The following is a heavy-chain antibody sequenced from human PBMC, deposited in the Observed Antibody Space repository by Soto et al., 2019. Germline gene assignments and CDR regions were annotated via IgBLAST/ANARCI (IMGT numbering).Heavy chain of an antibody. J-gene: IGHJ4*02. D-gene: IGHD2-21*02. CDR3: AKDQKAGDHYPDY. Sequence: GGSLRLSCAASGFTFSSYAMSWVRQAPGKGLEWVAAITCSGSNKYYADSVKGRFTVSRDNSKNTLYLQMNSLRVEDTAMYYWAKDQKAGDHYPDYGGQEPLVTAPQ. CDR2: ITCSGSNK. CDR1: GFTFSSYA. V-gene: IGHV3-23*01.